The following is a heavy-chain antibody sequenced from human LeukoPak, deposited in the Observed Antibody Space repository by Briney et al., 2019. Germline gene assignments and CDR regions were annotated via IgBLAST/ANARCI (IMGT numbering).Heavy chain of an antibody. J-gene: IGHJ4*02. Sequence: SETLSLTCTVSGGSISSYYWRCIRQPPGKGLEWIGYIYYSGSTNYNPSLKSRVTISVDTSKNQFSLKLSSVTAADTAVYYCARNYGSGSYSTYYFDYWGQGTLVTVSS. D-gene: IGHD3-10*01. CDR2: IYYSGST. V-gene: IGHV4-59*01. CDR1: GGSISSYY. CDR3: ARNYGSGSYSTYYFDY.